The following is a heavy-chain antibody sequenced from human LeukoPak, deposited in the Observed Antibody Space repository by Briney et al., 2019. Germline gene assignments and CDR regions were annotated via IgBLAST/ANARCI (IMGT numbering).Heavy chain of an antibody. Sequence: PSETLSLTCTVFGDSITTNSWSWIRQPPGKGLEWIGDLYYSGSTNYNPSLKSRVSFSADKFKNQFTLTVKSVTAADTAMYYCARGKYDDWSSRAPEVPPHDYYYNYYMDVWGKGTMVTVSS. D-gene: IGHD1-1*01. J-gene: IGHJ6*03. CDR2: LYYSGST. CDR3: ARGKYDDWSSRAPEVPPHDYYYNYYMDV. CDR1: GDSITTNS. V-gene: IGHV4-59*01.